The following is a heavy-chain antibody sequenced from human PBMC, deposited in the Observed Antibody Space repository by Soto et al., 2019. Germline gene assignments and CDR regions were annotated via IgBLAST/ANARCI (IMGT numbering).Heavy chain of an antibody. V-gene: IGHV3-11*01. CDR2: ISSSGSTI. J-gene: IGHJ4*02. CDR3: ARRRRIHSGSYFDY. CDR1: GFTFSDYY. D-gene: IGHD1-26*01. Sequence: LRLSCAASGFTFSDYYMSWIRQAPGKGLEWVSYISSSGSTIYYADSVKGRFTISRDNAKNSLYLQMNSLRAEDTAVYYCARRRRIHSGSYFDYWGQGTLVTVSS.